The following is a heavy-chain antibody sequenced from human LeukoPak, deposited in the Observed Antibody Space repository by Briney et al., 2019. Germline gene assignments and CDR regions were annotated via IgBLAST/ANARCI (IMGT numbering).Heavy chain of an antibody. V-gene: IGHV3-7*01. J-gene: IGHJ4*02. D-gene: IGHD2-2*01. CDR1: GFTFSSYW. Sequence: PGGSLRLSCAASGFTFSSYWMSWVRQAPGKGLEWVANIKQDGSEKYYVDSVKGRFTISRDNAKNSLYLQMNSLRAEDTAVYYCAKDQAGYCSSTSCLRTGRNFDYWGQGTLVTVSS. CDR2: IKQDGSEK. CDR3: AKDQAGYCSSTSCLRTGRNFDY.